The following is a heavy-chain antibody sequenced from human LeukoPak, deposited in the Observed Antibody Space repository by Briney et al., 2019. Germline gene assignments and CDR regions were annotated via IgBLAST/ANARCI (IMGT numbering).Heavy chain of an antibody. CDR1: GYTFTGYY. CDR2: INPNSGGT. J-gene: IGHJ4*02. D-gene: IGHD4-23*01. CDR3: ARDLDYGGNLDFGY. Sequence: ASVKVSCKASGYTFTGYYMLWVRQAPGQGLEWMGWINPNSGGTNYAQKFQGWVTMTRDTSISTAYMELSRLRSDDTAVYYCARDLDYGGNLDFGYWGQGTLVTVSS. V-gene: IGHV1-2*04.